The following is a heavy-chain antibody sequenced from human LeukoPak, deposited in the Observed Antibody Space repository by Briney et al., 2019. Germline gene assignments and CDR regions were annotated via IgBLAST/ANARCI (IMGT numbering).Heavy chain of an antibody. V-gene: IGHV1-18*01. CDR2: ISAYNGGT. Sequence: GASVKVSCKASGYTFTNYGISWVRQAPGQGLEWMGWISAYNGGTSYAQKLQGRVTMTTDTSTSTAYMELGILGSDDTAVYYCARVGEYCTGISCLDYWSQGTLVTVSS. D-gene: IGHD2-2*01. CDR3: ARVGEYCTGISCLDY. CDR1: GYTFTNYG. J-gene: IGHJ4*02.